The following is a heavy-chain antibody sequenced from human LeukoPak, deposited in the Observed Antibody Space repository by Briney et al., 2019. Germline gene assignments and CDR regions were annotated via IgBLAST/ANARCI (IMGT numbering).Heavy chain of an antibody. D-gene: IGHD5-12*01. V-gene: IGHV1-69*05. Sequence: SVKVSCKASGGTFSSYAISWVRQAPGQGLEWMGGIIPIFGTANYAQKLQGRVTMTTDTSTSTAYMELRSLRSDDTAVYYCARSDESGSGDYWGQGTLVTVSS. J-gene: IGHJ4*02. CDR1: GGTFSSYA. CDR3: ARSDESGSGDY. CDR2: IIPIFGTA.